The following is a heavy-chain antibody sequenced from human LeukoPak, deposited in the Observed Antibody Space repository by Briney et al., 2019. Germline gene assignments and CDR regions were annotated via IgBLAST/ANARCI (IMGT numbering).Heavy chain of an antibody. D-gene: IGHD1-7*01. CDR1: GFSISSASY. CDR3: ATLTGTVSAFEY. CDR2: IYHSGST. V-gene: IGHV4-38-2*02. Sequence: SETLSLTCTVSGFSISSASYWGWIRQPPGKGLEWIGSIYHSGSTYYNPSLKSRVTISVDTSKNQFSQNLSSVTATDTAVYYCATLTGTVSAFEYWGQGTLVTVSS. J-gene: IGHJ4*02.